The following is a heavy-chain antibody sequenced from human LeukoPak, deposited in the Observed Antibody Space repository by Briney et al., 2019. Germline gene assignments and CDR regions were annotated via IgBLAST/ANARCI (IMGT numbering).Heavy chain of an antibody. V-gene: IGHV4-59*01. D-gene: IGHD3-22*01. CDR3: ARGSDTGMIGVFDY. Sequence: SETLSLTCTVSGGSMSSSFWSWIRQPPGKGLEWIAYIYHSGSASYNPSLKSRVTMSVDTSTLQSSLKMTSITTADTAVYYCARGSDTGMIGVFDYWGQGTLVTVSS. CDR1: GGSMSSSF. J-gene: IGHJ4*02. CDR2: IYHSGSA.